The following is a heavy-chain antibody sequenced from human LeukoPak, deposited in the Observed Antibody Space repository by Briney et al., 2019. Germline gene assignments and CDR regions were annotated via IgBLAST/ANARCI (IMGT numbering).Heavy chain of an antibody. V-gene: IGHV4-38-2*02. CDR3: ARDRGGKFDP. J-gene: IGHJ5*02. D-gene: IGHD3-16*01. Sequence: SGTLSLTCAVSGYSISSGYYWGWIRQPPGKGLEWIGSIYHSGSTYYNPSLKSRVTISVDTSKNQFSLKLSSVTAADTAVYYCARDRGGKFDPWGQGTLVTVSS. CDR1: GYSISSGYY. CDR2: IYHSGST.